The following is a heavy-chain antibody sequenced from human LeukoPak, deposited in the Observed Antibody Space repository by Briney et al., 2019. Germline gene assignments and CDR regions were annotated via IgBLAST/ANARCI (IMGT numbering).Heavy chain of an antibody. J-gene: IGHJ5*02. V-gene: IGHV3-21*01. Sequence: PGGSLRLSCAASGFTFSSYSMNWVRQAPGKGLEWVSSISSSSSYIYYADSVKGRFTISRDNAKNSLYLQMNSLRAEDTAVYYCARGGNSANWFDPWGQGTLVTVSS. CDR2: ISSSSSYI. D-gene: IGHD4-23*01. CDR3: ARGGNSANWFDP. CDR1: GFTFSSYS.